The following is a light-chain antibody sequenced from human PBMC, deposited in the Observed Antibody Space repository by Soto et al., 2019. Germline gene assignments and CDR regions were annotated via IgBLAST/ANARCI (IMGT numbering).Light chain of an antibody. CDR1: QTISGTS. V-gene: IGKV3-20*01. CDR3: HQYGTSPLT. CDR2: GAS. J-gene: IGKJ4*01. Sequence: EIVLAQSPGIVSLSPGERATLSCRASQTISGTSLAWYQQKPGQAPRLLIYGASSRATGIPDRFTGSGSATDFTLTISRLEPEDFGIYYCHQYGTSPLTFGGGTKVDNK.